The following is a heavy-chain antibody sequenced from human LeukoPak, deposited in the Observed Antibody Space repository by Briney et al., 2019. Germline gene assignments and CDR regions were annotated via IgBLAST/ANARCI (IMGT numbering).Heavy chain of an antibody. CDR1: GGSISSYY. J-gene: IGHJ3*02. D-gene: IGHD2-2*01. Sequence: SETLSLTCTVSGGSISSYYWSWIRQPAGKGLEWIGRIYTSGSTNYNPSLKSRVTMSVDTSKNQFSLKLSSVTAADTAVYYCAREPHCSDTSCYFGNAFDIWGQGTMVTVSS. CDR2: IYTSGST. CDR3: AREPHCSDTSCYFGNAFDI. V-gene: IGHV4-4*07.